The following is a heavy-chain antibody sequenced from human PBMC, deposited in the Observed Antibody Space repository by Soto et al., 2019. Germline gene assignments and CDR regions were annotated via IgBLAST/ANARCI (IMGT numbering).Heavy chain of an antibody. J-gene: IGHJ4*02. CDR1: GFTFSSYA. V-gene: IGHV3-30-3*01. D-gene: IGHD3-22*01. CDR3: ARDQALPYYYDSSGYYVPGY. Sequence: GGSLRLSCAASGFTFSSYAMHWVRQAPGKGLEWVAVISYDGSNKYYADSVKGRFTISRDNSKNTLYLQMNSLRAEDTAVYYCARDQALPYYYDSSGYYVPGYWGQGTLVTVSS. CDR2: ISYDGSNK.